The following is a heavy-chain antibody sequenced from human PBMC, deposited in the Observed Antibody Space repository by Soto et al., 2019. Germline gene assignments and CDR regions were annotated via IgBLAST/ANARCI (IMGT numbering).Heavy chain of an antibody. CDR1: GYTFTGYY. V-gene: IGHV1-2*02. Sequence: ASVKVSCKASGYTFTGYYMHWVRQAPGQGLEGMGWMNPNSGGTNYAQKFQGRVTITRDTSISTAYMKLSRLRSDDTAVYYCAREGAMALRFDGDYYYGMDVWGQGTTVTVSS. CDR3: AREGAMALRFDGDYYYGMDV. D-gene: IGHD5-18*01. CDR2: MNPNSGGT. J-gene: IGHJ6*02.